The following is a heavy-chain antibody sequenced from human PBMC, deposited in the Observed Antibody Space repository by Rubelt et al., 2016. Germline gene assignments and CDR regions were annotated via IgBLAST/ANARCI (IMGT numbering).Heavy chain of an antibody. CDR1: GGSISSDSAY. D-gene: IGHD6-6*01. CDR2: IYYGGST. CDR3: AIDRGVPQLVRFWYFER. V-gene: IGHV4-39*07. J-gene: IGHJ2*01. Sequence: QLQLQESGPGLVKPSETLSLTCTVSGGSISSDSAYWGWIRQPPGKGLEWIGTIYYGGSTYFNPSLNGRFSVVGDTSQNQFSLRLSFVTAADTAVYYCAIDRGVPQLVRFWYFERWGGGALVTVSS.